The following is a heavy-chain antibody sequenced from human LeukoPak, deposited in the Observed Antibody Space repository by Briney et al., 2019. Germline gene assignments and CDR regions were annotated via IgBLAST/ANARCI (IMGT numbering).Heavy chain of an antibody. CDR2: INPNSGGT. D-gene: IGHD5-24*01. V-gene: IGHV1-2*02. CDR3: ARDQGDGYNLPTYYFDY. CDR1: GYTFTGYD. J-gene: IGHJ4*02. Sequence: GASVKVSCKASGYTFTGYDMHWVRQAPGQGLEWMGWINPNSGGTNYAQKFQGRVTMTRDTSISTAYMELSRLGSDDTAVYYCARDQGDGYNLPTYYFDYWGQGTLVTVSS.